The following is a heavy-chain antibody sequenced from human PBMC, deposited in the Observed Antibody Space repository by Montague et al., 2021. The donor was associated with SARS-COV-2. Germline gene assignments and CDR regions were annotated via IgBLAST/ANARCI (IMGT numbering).Heavy chain of an antibody. CDR2: IYYSGGT. D-gene: IGHD2-15*01. Sequence: SETLSLTCSVSGGSISTYYWSWIRQPPGKGLEWIGYIYYSGGTNYNPSLKSRVTISIDTSKNQFSLELSSVTAADMAVYYCASPVGYCTGGSCYYVYWGQGTLVTVSS. J-gene: IGHJ4*02. CDR1: GGSISTYY. V-gene: IGHV4-59*01. CDR3: ASPVGYCTGGSCYYVY.